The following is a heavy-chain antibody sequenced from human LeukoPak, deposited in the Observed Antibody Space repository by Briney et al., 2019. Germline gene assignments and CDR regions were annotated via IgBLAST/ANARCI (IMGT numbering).Heavy chain of an antibody. CDR3: ARGGSEKRYYDFWSGYSFLDY. CDR2: MNPNSGNT. CDR1: VYTFTSYD. J-gene: IGHJ4*02. V-gene: IGHV1-8*03. Sequence: ASVKVSCKASVYTFTSYDVNWVRQATGQGLEWMGWMNPNSGNTGYAQKFQGRVTISRNTSISTAYMELSSLRSDDTAVYYCARGGSEKRYYDFWSGYSFLDYWGQGTLVTVSS. D-gene: IGHD3-3*01.